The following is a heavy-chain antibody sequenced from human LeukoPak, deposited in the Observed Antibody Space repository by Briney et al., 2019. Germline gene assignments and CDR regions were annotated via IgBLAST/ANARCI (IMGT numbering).Heavy chain of an antibody. Sequence: ASVKVSCXASGYTFTSYGMSWVRQAHGQGLEWMAWISTYNGNTNYAQKFQGRVTMTTDTSTNTAYMELRSLRSDDTAVYYCAARSGTYPYYLDYWGQGTLVTVSS. CDR2: ISTYNGNT. CDR1: GYTFTSYG. CDR3: AARSGTYPYYLDY. D-gene: IGHD3-10*01. J-gene: IGHJ4*02. V-gene: IGHV1-18*04.